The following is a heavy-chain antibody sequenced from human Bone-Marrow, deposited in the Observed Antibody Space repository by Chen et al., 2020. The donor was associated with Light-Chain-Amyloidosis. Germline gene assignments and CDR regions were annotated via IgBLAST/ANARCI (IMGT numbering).Heavy chain of an antibody. J-gene: IGHJ4*02. V-gene: IGHV3-23*04. CDR2: ISGSGGST. Sequence: EVQLVESGGGLVQPGGSLRLFCVASGFTFSSHWMSWVRQAPGKGLEWVSAISGSGGSTYYADSVKGRFTISRDNSKNTLYLQMNSLRAEDTAVYYCAKDLGPKGGYDYYWGQGTLVTVSS. CDR1: GFTFSSHW. D-gene: IGHD5-12*01. CDR3: AKDLGPKGGYDYY.